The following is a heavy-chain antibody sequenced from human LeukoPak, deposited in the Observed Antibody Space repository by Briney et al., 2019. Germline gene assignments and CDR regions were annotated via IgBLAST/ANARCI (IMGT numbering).Heavy chain of an antibody. D-gene: IGHD5-24*01. CDR2: ISGNGGRT. J-gene: IGHJ5*02. CDR3: AKVAEMDTILGKFDN. V-gene: IGHV3-23*01. CDR1: GFTFSSYA. Sequence: GGSLRLSCAASGFTFSSYAMSWVRQAPGKGLEWVSAISGNGGRTYCADSVKGRFTISRDNSKNTLYLQMNSLRAEDTALYYCAKVAEMDTILGKFDNWGQGTLVTVSS.